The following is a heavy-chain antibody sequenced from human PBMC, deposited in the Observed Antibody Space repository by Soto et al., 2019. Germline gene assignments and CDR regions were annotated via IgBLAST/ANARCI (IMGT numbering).Heavy chain of an antibody. CDR3: ARPLGATVKTNYYFDY. V-gene: IGHV1-3*01. Sequence: GASVKVSCKASGYTFTSYAMHWVRQAPGQRLEWMGWINAGNGNTKYSQKFQGRVTITRDTSASTAYMELSSLRSEDTAVYYCARPLGATVKTNYYFDYWGQGTLVTFSS. J-gene: IGHJ4*02. D-gene: IGHD1-26*01. CDR1: GYTFTSYA. CDR2: INAGNGNT.